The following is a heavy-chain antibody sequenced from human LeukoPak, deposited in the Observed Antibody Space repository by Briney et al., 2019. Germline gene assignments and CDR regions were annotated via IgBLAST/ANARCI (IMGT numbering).Heavy chain of an antibody. CDR2: IYPGDSDT. D-gene: IGHD6-13*01. CDR1: GYSFTSYW. J-gene: IGHJ6*02. V-gene: IGHV5-51*01. Sequence: GESLKISCKGSGYSFTSYWIGWVRQMPGKGLEWMGIIYPGDSDTRYSPSFQGQVTISADKSISTAYLQWSSLKASDTAMYYCARHLGAAADEHYGMDVWGQGTTVTVSS. CDR3: ARHLGAAADEHYGMDV.